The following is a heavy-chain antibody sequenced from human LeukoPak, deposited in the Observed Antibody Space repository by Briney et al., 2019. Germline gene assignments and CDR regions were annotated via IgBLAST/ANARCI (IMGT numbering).Heavy chain of an antibody. D-gene: IGHD1-7*01. V-gene: IGHV1-69*05. CDR1: GGTFSSYA. CDR3: ARDNYAGANWFDP. Sequence: SVKVSCKASGGTFSSYAISWVRQAPGQGLEWMGGITPIFGTANYAQKFQGRVTITTDESTSTAYMELSSLRSEDTAVYYCARDNYAGANWFDPWGQETLVTVSS. CDR2: ITPIFGTA. J-gene: IGHJ5*02.